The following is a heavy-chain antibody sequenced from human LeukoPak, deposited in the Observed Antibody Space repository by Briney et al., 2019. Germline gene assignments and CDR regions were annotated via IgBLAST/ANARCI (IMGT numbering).Heavy chain of an antibody. J-gene: IGHJ5*02. CDR3: ARVGSGSYPRGSILNWFDP. D-gene: IGHD1-26*01. V-gene: IGHV1-3*01. Sequence: GASVKVSCKASGYTFTIYAMHWVRQAPGQRLEWMGWINAGNGNTKYSQKFQGRVTITRDTSASTAYMELSSLRSEDTAVYYCARVGSGSYPRGSILNWFDPWGQGTLVTVSS. CDR2: INAGNGNT. CDR1: GYTFTIYA.